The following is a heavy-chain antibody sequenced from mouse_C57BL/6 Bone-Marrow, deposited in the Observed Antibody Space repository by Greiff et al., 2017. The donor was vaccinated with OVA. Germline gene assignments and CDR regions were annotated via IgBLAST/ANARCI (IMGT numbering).Heavy chain of an antibody. Sequence: VKLQESGAELVKPGASVKMSCKASGYTFTSYWITWVKQRPGQGLEWIGDIYPGSGSTNYNEKFKSKATLTVDTSSSTAYMQLSSLTSEDSAVYYCARWGITTVVSPPWFAYWGQGTLVTVSA. D-gene: IGHD1-1*01. V-gene: IGHV1-55*01. CDR2: IYPGSGST. J-gene: IGHJ3*01. CDR3: ARWGITTVVSPPWFAY. CDR1: GYTFTSYW.